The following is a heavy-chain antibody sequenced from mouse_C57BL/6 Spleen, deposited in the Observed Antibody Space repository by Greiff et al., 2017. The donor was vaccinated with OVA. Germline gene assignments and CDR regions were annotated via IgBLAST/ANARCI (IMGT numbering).Heavy chain of an antibody. Sequence: EVQVVESGGGLVQPKGSLKLSCAASGFSFNTYAMNWVRQAPGKGLEWVARIRSKSNNYATYYADSVKDRFTISRDDSESMLYLQMNNLKTEDTAMYYCVRHLSSYGAMDYWGQGTSVTVSS. J-gene: IGHJ4*01. CDR2: IRSKSNNYAT. CDR1: GFSFNTYA. CDR3: VRHLSSYGAMDY. V-gene: IGHV10-1*01. D-gene: IGHD1-1*01.